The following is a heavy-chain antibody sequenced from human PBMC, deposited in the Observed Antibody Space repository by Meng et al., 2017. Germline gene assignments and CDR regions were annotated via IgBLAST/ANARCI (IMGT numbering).Heavy chain of an antibody. J-gene: IGHJ4*02. V-gene: IGHV4-34*01. CDR3: ARVGKVVTAPLTH. D-gene: IGHD2-21*02. Sequence: QVLLQWWGAVLLQPSAPLSPSAVVCGASISCYCWSWSRQPPGKGQEWIGKIHNGGSTNYHPSLKRLTTIVVDTSKNHFSLKLSSATAAETVVYYSARVGKVVTAPLTHWGQGTLVTVSS. CDR1: GASISCYC. CDR2: IHNGGST.